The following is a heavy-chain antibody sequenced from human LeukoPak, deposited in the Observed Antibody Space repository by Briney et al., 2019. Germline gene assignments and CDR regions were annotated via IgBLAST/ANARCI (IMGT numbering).Heavy chain of an antibody. D-gene: IGHD3-9*01. CDR3: ATRSLLGITISHTFDY. J-gene: IGHJ4*02. Sequence: VASVKVSCKVSGYTLTELSMHWVRQAPGKGLEWMGSFHPEDGETIYAQKFQGRVTMTEDTSTDTAYMELSSLRSEDTAVYYCATRSLLGITISHTFDYWGQGTLVTVSS. V-gene: IGHV1-24*01. CDR1: GYTLTELS. CDR2: FHPEDGET.